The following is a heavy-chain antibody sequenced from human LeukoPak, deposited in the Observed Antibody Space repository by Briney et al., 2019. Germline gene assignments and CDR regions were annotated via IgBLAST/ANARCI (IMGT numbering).Heavy chain of an antibody. CDR1: GFTFSSYA. CDR2: ISYDGSNK. D-gene: IGHD6-6*01. V-gene: IGHV3-30-3*01. Sequence: QTGGSLRLSCAASGFTFSSYAMSWVRQAPGKGLEWVAVISYDGSNKYYADSVKGRFTISRDNSKNTLYLQMNSLRAEDTAVYYCARERAIAARPLGYFDYWGQGTLVTVSS. CDR3: ARERAIAARPLGYFDY. J-gene: IGHJ4*02.